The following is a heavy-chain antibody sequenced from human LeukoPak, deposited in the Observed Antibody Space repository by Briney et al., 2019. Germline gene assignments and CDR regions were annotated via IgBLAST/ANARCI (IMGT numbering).Heavy chain of an antibody. CDR1: GFSVSTNY. CDR3: ARVGDHYHWYLDL. J-gene: IGHJ2*01. V-gene: IGHV3-53*01. CDR2: LYSGSST. D-gene: IGHD3-10*01. Sequence: PGGSLRLSCAASGFSVSTNYMNWVRQAPGKGLEWVSILYSGSSTYYTDSVKGRFTISGDNSRNTLYLHMTNLRAEDTAVYYCARVGDHYHWYLDLWGRGSLLTVSS.